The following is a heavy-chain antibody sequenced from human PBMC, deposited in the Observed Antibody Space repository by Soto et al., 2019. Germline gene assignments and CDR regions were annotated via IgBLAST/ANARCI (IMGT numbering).Heavy chain of an antibody. J-gene: IGHJ3*02. CDR3: ARGGGVGVAGSAAFDM. CDR2: INPATGAA. D-gene: IGHD3-3*01. V-gene: IGHV1-2*02. Sequence: QLHLVHSGAVVKKPGASVTVSCSASGYPVTAYYMHWVRQAPGRGLEWMGGINPATGAAKYTQTLQGRVTMTRATSTSTVFMELSGLTPEATAVFYCARGGGVGVAGSAAFDMWGQGTLVTVSS. CDR1: GYPVTAYY.